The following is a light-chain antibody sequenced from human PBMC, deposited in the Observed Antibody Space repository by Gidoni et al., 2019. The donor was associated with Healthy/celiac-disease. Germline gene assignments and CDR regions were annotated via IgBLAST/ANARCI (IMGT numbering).Light chain of an antibody. CDR2: AAS. J-gene: IGKJ5*01. V-gene: IGKV1-39*01. CDR3: QQSYSTGIT. CDR1: QSISSY. Sequence: DIQMTQSPSSLSASVGDRVTITCRGSQSISSYLNWYQQKPGKAPKLLIYAASSLQSGVPSRFSGSGSGTDFTLTISSLQPEDFATYYCQQSYSTGITFGQGTRLEIK.